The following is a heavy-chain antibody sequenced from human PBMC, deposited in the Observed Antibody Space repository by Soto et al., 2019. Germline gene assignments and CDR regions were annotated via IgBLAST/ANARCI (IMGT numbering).Heavy chain of an antibody. D-gene: IGHD2-8*01. Sequence: ASVKVSCKASGYTFTSYYMHWVRQAPGQGLEWMGIINPSGGSTSYAQKFQGRVTMTRDTSTSTVYMELSSLRSEDTAVYYCARGGGYCTNGACYTRKDYGMDVWGQGTTVTVSS. J-gene: IGHJ6*02. CDR1: GYTFTSYY. V-gene: IGHV1-46*01. CDR2: INPSGGST. CDR3: ARGGGYCTNGACYTRKDYGMDV.